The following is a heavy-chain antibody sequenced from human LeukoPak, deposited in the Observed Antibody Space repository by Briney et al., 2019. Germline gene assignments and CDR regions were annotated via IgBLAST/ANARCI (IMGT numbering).Heavy chain of an antibody. CDR2: INHSGST. Sequence: KTSETLSLTCTVSGGSISSYYWSWIRQPPGKGLEWIGEINHSGSTNYNPSLKSRVTISVDTSTNQFSLKVSSVTAADTAMYYCARPVRGPWGQGTLVTVSS. CDR3: ARPVRGP. V-gene: IGHV4-34*01. CDR1: GGSISSYY. J-gene: IGHJ5*02.